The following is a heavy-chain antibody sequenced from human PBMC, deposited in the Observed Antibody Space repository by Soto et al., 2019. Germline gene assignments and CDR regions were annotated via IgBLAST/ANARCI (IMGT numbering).Heavy chain of an antibody. D-gene: IGHD5-18*01. Sequence: SETLSLTCAVSGGSISTSKWWSWVRQPPGKGLEWIGEISHTGSTNYNPSLKSRVNISLDMSQNQFSLKLNYVTAAETAVYYCATATADTDMVAYGMDVWGQGNTAT. J-gene: IGHJ6*02. CDR3: ATATADTDMVAYGMDV. CDR2: ISHTGST. CDR1: GGSISTSKW. V-gene: IGHV4-4*02.